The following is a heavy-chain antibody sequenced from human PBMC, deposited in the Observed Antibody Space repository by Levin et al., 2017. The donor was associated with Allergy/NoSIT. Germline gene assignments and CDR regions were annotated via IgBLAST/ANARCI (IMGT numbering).Heavy chain of an antibody. CDR3: ASYGHYYESGDYRYYFHH. D-gene: IGHD3-22*01. J-gene: IGHJ4*02. Sequence: PGGSLRLSCKASGTIFTGHNMHWVRQAPGHGLEWMGCINTNSGGTNYAQKFQGRVTMTWDTSISTVYLDLSRLRSDDTAVYYCASYGHYYESGDYRYYFHHWGQGTLITVSS. V-gene: IGHV1-2*02. CDR2: INTNSGGT. CDR1: GTIFTGHN.